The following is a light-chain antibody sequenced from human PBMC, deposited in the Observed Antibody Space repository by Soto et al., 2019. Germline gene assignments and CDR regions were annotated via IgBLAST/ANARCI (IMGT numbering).Light chain of an antibody. J-gene: IGKJ3*01. CDR3: QQFGSSPGFT. CDR1: QSINNRY. CDR2: AAS. Sequence: EIVLTQSPGTLSLSPGERATLSCRASQSINNRYLAWYQQKPGQAPRLLIYAASSRATGIPDRFSGSGSGTDFTPAISRLEPEDLAVYYCQQFGSSPGFTFGPGTKVDIK. V-gene: IGKV3-20*01.